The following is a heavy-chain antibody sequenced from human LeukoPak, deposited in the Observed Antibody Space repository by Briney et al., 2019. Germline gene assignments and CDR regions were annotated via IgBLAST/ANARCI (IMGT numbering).Heavy chain of an antibody. J-gene: IGHJ5*02. CDR1: GYTFTSYY. CDR3: VRDGYNYGSNWFDP. V-gene: IGHV1-46*01. Sequence: GASVKVSCKASGYTFTSYYLHWVRQAPGQGLEWMGIINPSGGGTTYAQKFQGRVTMTRDVSTDTVYMELSSLRSEDTAMYYCVRDGYNYGSNWFDPWGQGTLVTVSS. D-gene: IGHD5-18*01. CDR2: INPSGGGT.